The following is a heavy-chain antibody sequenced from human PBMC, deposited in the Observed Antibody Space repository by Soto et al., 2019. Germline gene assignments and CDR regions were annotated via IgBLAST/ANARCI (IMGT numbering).Heavy chain of an antibody. D-gene: IGHD6-19*01. CDR2: INHSGST. CDR1: GGSFSGYY. V-gene: IGHV4-34*01. J-gene: IGHJ1*01. CDR3: ARGRGWFPRYFQH. Sequence: PSETLSLTCAVYGGSFSGYYWSWIRQPPGKGLEWIGEINHSGSTNYNPSLKSRVTISVDTSKNQFSLKLSSVTAADTAVYYCARGRGWFPRYFQHWGQGTLVTVSS.